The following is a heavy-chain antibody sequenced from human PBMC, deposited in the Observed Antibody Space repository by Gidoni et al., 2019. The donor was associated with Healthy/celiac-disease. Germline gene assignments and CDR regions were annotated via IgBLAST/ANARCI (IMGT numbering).Heavy chain of an antibody. CDR1: GGTFSSYA. D-gene: IGHD3-22*01. CDR2: IIPIFGTA. J-gene: IGHJ3*02. Sequence: VQLEQSGAEVQKPGCSVKVSCKASGGTFSSYAISWVRQAPGQGLEWMGGIIPIFGTANYAQKVQGRVTSTADESTSTAYMELSSLRSEDTAVYYGASPSYYYDSSGYYSLCSFDIWGQGTMVTVSS. V-gene: IGHV1-69*01. CDR3: ASPSYYYDSSGYYSLCSFDI.